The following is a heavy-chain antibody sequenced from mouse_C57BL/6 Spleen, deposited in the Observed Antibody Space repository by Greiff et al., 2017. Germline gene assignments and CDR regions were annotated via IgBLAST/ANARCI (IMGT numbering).Heavy chain of an antibody. CDR2: IYPSDSET. V-gene: IGHV1-61*01. J-gene: IGHJ3*01. CDR3: AREGGEFGFAY. Sequence: VQLQQPGAELVRPGSSVKLSCKASGYTFTSYWMDWVKQRPGQGLEWIGNIYPSDSETHYNQKFKDKATLTVDKSSSTAYMQRSSLTSEDSAVYYGAREGGEFGFAYWGQGTLVTVSA. CDR1: GYTFTSYW.